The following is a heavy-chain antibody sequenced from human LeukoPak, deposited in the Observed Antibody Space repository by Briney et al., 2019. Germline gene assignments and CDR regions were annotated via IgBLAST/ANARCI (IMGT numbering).Heavy chain of an antibody. CDR3: ARETAAAGGFDI. CDR1: GGSISSGGYY. CDR2: IYYSGST. D-gene: IGHD6-13*01. J-gene: IGHJ3*02. Sequence: PSETLSLTCTVSGGSISSGGYYWRRIRQDPGKGLDWIVYIYYSGSTYYNPSLKSRVTISVDTSKNQLSLKLSSVTAADTAVYYCARETAAAGGFDIWGQGTMVTVSS. V-gene: IGHV4-31*03.